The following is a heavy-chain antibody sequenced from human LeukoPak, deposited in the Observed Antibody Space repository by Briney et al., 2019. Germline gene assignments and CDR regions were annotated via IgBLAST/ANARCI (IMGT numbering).Heavy chain of an antibody. V-gene: IGHV3-48*04. Sequence: GGSLRLSCAASGITFSSYAMTWVRQAPGRGLEWLSHLSGSASTVFYADSVKGRFTISRDNAKNSLFLQMNDLRADDSAVYYCARDFMGSFDSWGQGTLVTVSP. CDR1: GITFSSYA. CDR3: ARDFMGSFDS. CDR2: LSGSASTV. J-gene: IGHJ4*02.